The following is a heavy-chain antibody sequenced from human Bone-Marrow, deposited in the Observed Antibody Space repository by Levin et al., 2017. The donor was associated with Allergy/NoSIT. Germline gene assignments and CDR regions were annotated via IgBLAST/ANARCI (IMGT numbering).Heavy chain of an antibody. CDR2: IDWDDDK. Sequence: SGPTLVKPTQTLTLTCTFSGFSLTTVGMRVSWIRQPQGKALEWLARIDWDDDKWYTRSLKTRLSISKDTSKNQVVLTMTNMDPEDTATYYCARISPKSNWFDPWGQGILVTVSS. CDR3: ARISPKSNWFDP. CDR1: GFSLTTVGMR. V-gene: IGHV2-70*04. J-gene: IGHJ5*02.